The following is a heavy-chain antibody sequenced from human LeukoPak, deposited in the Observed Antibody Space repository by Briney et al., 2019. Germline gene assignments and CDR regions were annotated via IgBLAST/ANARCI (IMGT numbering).Heavy chain of an antibody. Sequence: PGGSLRLSCAASGFRFINSWMHWVRQAPGKGLVWVSRINSDGTTTYYADSVKGRFTISIDNPKNTLFLQMNSLRPEDTALYYCASDPYLANFWTGYPPYWGQGTLVTVSS. D-gene: IGHD3/OR15-3a*01. J-gene: IGHJ4*02. V-gene: IGHV3-74*01. CDR1: GFRFINSW. CDR3: ASDPYLANFWTGYPPY. CDR2: INSDGTTT.